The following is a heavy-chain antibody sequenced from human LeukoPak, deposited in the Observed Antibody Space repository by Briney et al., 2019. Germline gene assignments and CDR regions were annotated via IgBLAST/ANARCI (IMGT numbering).Heavy chain of an antibody. CDR1: GFTFSGYW. CDR2: ISTDGSSN. J-gene: IGHJ4*02. Sequence: PGGSLTLSCAASGFTFSGYWMHWVRQAPGKGLVWVSRISTDGSSNTYADSVKGRFTISRDNAKNTLYLQMYSLRAEDTAVYYCARGRLTSSWYYFDYWGQGTLVTVSS. V-gene: IGHV3-74*01. CDR3: ARGRLTSSWYYFDY. D-gene: IGHD6-19*01.